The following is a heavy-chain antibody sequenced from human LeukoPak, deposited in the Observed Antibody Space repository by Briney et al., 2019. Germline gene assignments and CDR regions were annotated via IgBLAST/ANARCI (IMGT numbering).Heavy chain of an antibody. Sequence: SETLSLTCTVSGGSISSGSYYWSWIRQPAGKGLEWIERIYTSGSTNYNPSLKSRVTISVDTSKNQFSLKLSSVTAADTAVYYCARDGIQLWHFDYWGQGTLVTVSS. V-gene: IGHV4-61*02. CDR2: IYTSGST. D-gene: IGHD5-18*01. J-gene: IGHJ4*02. CDR3: ARDGIQLWHFDY. CDR1: GGSISSGSYY.